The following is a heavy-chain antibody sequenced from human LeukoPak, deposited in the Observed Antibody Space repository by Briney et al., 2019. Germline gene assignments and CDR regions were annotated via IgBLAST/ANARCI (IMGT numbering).Heavy chain of an antibody. CDR3: ARDRTSAVWFGESHYFDY. CDR1: GFTFSSYW. CDR2: IKQDGSEK. D-gene: IGHD3-10*01. V-gene: IGHV3-7*01. Sequence: PGGSLRLSCAASGFTFSSYWMSWVRQAPGKGLEWVANIKQDGSEKYYVDSVKGRFTISRDNAKNTLYLQMNSLRAEDTAVYYCARDRTSAVWFGESHYFDYWGQGTLVTVSS. J-gene: IGHJ4*02.